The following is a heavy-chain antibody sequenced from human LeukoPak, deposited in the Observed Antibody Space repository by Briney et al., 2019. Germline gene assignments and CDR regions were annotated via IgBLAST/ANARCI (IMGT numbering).Heavy chain of an antibody. CDR3: ARHGAGFGKLLSVDY. J-gene: IGHJ4*02. CDR1: GYSISNYW. D-gene: IGHD3-10*01. CDR2: IYPDDSDS. Sequence: GESLKISCYGSGYSISNYWIAWVRQMPGKNLEWMGIIYPDDSDSRYYPASQDHGTISADKSVSTALQQWSSIKASETAIYYSARHGAGFGKLLSVDYWGQGTVVTVSS. V-gene: IGHV5-51*01.